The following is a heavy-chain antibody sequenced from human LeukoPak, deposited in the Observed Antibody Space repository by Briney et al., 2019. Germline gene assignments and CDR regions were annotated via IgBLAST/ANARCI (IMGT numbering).Heavy chain of an antibody. CDR3: AVSIAAAGTDFDY. J-gene: IGHJ4*02. CDR2: IYTSGST. D-gene: IGHD6-13*01. Sequence: SETLSLTCTVSGGSISSGSYYWSWIRQPAGKGLEWIGRIYTSGSTNYNPSLKSRVTMSVDTSKNQFSLKLSSVTAADTAVYYCAVSIAAAGTDFDYWGQGTLVTVSS. CDR1: GGSISSGSYY. V-gene: IGHV4-61*02.